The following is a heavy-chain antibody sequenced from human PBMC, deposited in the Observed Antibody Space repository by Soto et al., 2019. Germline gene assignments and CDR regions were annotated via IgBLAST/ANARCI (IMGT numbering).Heavy chain of an antibody. CDR2: IYYGGST. J-gene: IGHJ5*02. CDR1: GGSISRGGYY. V-gene: IGHV4-31*02. D-gene: IGHD5-18*01. Sequence: PSETLSLTXTVSGGSISRGGYYWSWIRQHPGKGLGWFGYIYYGGSTYYNPSLKSRVTISVDTSKNQFSLKLRSVTAADTAVYYCARDMDTAYGWGFDPWGQGTLVTVSS. CDR3: ARDMDTAYGWGFDP.